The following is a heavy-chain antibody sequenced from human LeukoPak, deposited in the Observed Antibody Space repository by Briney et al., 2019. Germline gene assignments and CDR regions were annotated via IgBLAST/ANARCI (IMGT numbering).Heavy chain of an antibody. D-gene: IGHD5-24*01. Sequence: GGSLRLSCVVSGFNFDNFAMHWVRQPLGKGLEWVAVISHDGRTKYYADSMKGRITISRDNSKNTLFLQMNNLRSEDTAVYFCARPSPPGNGYNPPDHWGQGTLVTVSS. V-gene: IGHV3-30*04. J-gene: IGHJ4*02. CDR2: ISHDGRTK. CDR3: ARPSPPGNGYNPPDH. CDR1: GFNFDNFA.